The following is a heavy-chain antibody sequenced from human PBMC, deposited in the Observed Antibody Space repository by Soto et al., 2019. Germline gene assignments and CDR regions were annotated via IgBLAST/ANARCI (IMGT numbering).Heavy chain of an antibody. CDR1: GGSISSYY. CDR3: SRDSGSGSAIDY. CDR2: IYYSGST. Sequence: QVQLQESGPGLVKPSETLSLTCTVSGGSISSYYWSWIRQPPGKGLEWIGYIYYSGSTNYNPSLRSRVTISVDTSKNHFSLKLSSVTAADTAVYYCSRDSGSGSAIDYWGQGTLVTVSS. J-gene: IGHJ4*02. V-gene: IGHV4-59*01. D-gene: IGHD3-10*01.